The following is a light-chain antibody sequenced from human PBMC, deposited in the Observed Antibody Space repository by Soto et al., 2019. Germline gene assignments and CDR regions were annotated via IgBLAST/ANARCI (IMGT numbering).Light chain of an antibody. CDR1: QTISSTY. CDR3: HYYDKWPPGT. CDR2: GAS. J-gene: IGKJ5*01. Sequence: SVLTQSPGTLSLSPGDRATLSCRAIQTISSTYLAWYQQKPGQAPRRLIYGASSRATGIPDRFSGSKSGTEFTLTISSLQPEDFAVYYCHYYDKWPPGTFGQGTRLEIK. V-gene: IGKV3-20*01.